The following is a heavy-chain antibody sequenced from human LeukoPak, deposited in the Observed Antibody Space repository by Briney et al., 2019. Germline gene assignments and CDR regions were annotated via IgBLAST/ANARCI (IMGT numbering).Heavy chain of an antibody. CDR2: IYYSGST. V-gene: IGHV4-39*07. CDR3: ARVSYGDYDLAGLFDY. Sequence: SETLSLTCTVSGGSISSSSYYWGWIRQPPGKGLEWIGSIYYSGSTYYNPSLKSRVTISVDTSKNQFSLKLSSVTAADTAVYYYARVSYGDYDLAGLFDYWGQGTLVTVSS. D-gene: IGHD4-17*01. CDR1: GGSISSSSYY. J-gene: IGHJ4*02.